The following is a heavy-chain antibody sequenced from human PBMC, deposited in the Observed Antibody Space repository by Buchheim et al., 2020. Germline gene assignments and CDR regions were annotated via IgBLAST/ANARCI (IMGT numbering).Heavy chain of an antibody. D-gene: IGHD3-22*01. CDR1: GFTFSSYG. CDR2: ISYDGSNK. J-gene: IGHJ4*02. CDR3: AKDLRYYDSSEKGYFDY. Sequence: QVQLVESGGGVVQPGRSLRLSCAASGFTFSSYGMHWVRQAPGKGLEWVAVISYDGSNKYYADSVKGRFTISRDNSKNTLYLQMNSLRAEDTAVYCCAKDLRYYDSSEKGYFDYWGQGTL. V-gene: IGHV3-30*18.